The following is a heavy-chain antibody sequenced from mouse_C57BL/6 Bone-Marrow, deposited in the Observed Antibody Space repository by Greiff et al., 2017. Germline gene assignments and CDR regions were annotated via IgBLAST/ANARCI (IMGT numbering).Heavy chain of an antibody. V-gene: IGHV1-81*01. J-gene: IGHJ3*01. CDR2: IYPRSGNT. D-gene: IGHD2-4*01. Sequence: VQVVESGAELARPGASVKLSCKASGYTFTSYGISWVKQRTGQGLEWIGEIYPRSGNTYYNEKFKGKATLTSDKSSSTAYMELRSLTSEDAAFFFCARGGYDYDCLAYWGQGTLVTVSA. CDR1: GYTFTSYG. CDR3: ARGGYDYDCLAY.